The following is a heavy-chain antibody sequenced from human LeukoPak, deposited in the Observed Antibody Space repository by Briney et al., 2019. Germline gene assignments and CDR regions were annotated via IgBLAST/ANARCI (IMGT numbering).Heavy chain of an antibody. CDR2: IYYSGST. D-gene: IGHD4-17*01. J-gene: IGHJ5*02. CDR1: GGSISSSNW. Sequence: PSGTLSLTCAVSGGSISSSNWWSWVRQPPGKGLEWIGYIYYSGSTYYNPSLKSRVTISVDTSKNQFSLKLSSVTAADTAVYYCARVSLRLGWFDPWGQGTLVTVSS. CDR3: ARVSLRLGWFDP. V-gene: IGHV4-4*02.